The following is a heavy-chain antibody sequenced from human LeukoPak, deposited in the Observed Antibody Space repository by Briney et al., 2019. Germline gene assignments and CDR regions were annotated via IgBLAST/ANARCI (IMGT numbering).Heavy chain of an antibody. CDR2: IKQDGSEK. D-gene: IGHD6-19*01. V-gene: IGHV3-7*03. J-gene: IGHJ4*02. Sequence: GGSLRLSCAASGFTFSSYWMSWVRQAPGKGLEWVANIKQDGSEKYYVDSVKGRFTISRDNAKNSLYLQMNSLRAEDTAVYYCARPKGRIAVAGFDYWGQGALVTVSS. CDR1: GFTFSSYW. CDR3: ARPKGRIAVAGFDY.